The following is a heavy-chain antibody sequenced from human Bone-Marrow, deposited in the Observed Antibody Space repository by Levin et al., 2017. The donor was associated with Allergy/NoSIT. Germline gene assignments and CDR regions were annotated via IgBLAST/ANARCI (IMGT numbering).Heavy chain of an antibody. J-gene: IGHJ4*02. D-gene: IGHD6-19*01. Sequence: GASVKVSCKASGGTFSSYAISWVRQAPGQGLEWMGGIIPIFGTANYAQKFQGRVTITADESTSTAYMELSSLRSEDTAVYYCARVAVAGIGLLDYWGQGTLVTVSS. CDR1: GGTFSSYA. V-gene: IGHV1-69*13. CDR2: IIPIFGTA. CDR3: ARVAVAGIGLLDY.